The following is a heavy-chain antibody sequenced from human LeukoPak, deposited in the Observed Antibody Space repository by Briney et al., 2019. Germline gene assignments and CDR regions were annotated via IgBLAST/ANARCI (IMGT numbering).Heavy chain of an antibody. J-gene: IGHJ4*02. CDR3: ASYYGDPNSPFDY. D-gene: IGHD4-17*01. Sequence: GESLKISCKGSGYSFTSYWIGWVRQMPGKGLEWMGIIYPGDSDTRYSPSFQGQVTISADKSISTAYLQWSSLKASNTAMYYCASYYGDPNSPFDYWGQGTLVTVSS. CDR2: IYPGDSDT. CDR1: GYSFTSYW. V-gene: IGHV5-51*01.